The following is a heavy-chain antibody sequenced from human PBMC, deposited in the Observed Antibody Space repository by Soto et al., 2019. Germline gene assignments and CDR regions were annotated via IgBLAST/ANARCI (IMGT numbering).Heavy chain of an antibody. Sequence: VQLVESEGGVVQPGRSLRLSCAASGFTFRTYGMYWVRQAPGKGLEWVAVIWYDASNKSYADSVKGRFTISRDNSENTLYLQMNSLRAEDTAVYYCARGRVDGGELDLWGQGTMVTVSS. D-gene: IGHD1-26*01. V-gene: IGHV3-33*01. CDR2: IWYDASNK. J-gene: IGHJ4*02. CDR3: ARGRVDGGELDL. CDR1: GFTFRTYG.